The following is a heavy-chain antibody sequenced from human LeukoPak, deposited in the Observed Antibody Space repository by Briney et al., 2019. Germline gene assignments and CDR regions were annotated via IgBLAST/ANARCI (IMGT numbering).Heavy chain of an antibody. Sequence: PSETLSLTCTVSGGSISSYYWSWIRQPPGEGLGWIAYIYYSGSTNYNPSLKSRVTISVDTSKNQFSLKLSSVTAADTAVYYCARHFYSSSWSYYYYMDVWGKGTTVTVSS. D-gene: IGHD6-13*01. CDR2: IYYSGST. V-gene: IGHV4-59*08. J-gene: IGHJ6*03. CDR1: GGSISSYY. CDR3: ARHFYSSSWSYYYYMDV.